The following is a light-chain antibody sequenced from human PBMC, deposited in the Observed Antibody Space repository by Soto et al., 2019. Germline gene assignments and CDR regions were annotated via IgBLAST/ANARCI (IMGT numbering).Light chain of an antibody. CDR3: NSYAGSNIYV. CDR2: EVT. CDR1: SSDVGGYNY. V-gene: IGLV2-8*01. J-gene: IGLJ1*01. Sequence: LTQPPSASGSPGQSVTISCTGTSSDVGGYNYVSWYQQRPGKAPQLILYEVTKRPSGVPGRFSGSKSGNTASLTVSGLQAEDEADYYCNSYAGSNIYVFGTGTKVTVL.